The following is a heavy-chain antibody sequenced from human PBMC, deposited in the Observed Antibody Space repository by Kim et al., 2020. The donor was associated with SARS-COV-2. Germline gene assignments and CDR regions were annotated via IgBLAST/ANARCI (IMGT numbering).Heavy chain of an antibody. CDR3: ARDSKDPGFFDY. V-gene: IGHV3-21*01. J-gene: IGHJ4*02. Sequence: GGSLRLSCAASGFTFSSYSMNWVRQAPGKGLEWVSSISSSSSYIYYADSVKGRFTISRDNAKNSLYLQMNSLRAEDTAVYYCARDSKDPGFFDYWGQGTLVTVSS. CDR1: GFTFSSYS. CDR2: ISSSSSYI.